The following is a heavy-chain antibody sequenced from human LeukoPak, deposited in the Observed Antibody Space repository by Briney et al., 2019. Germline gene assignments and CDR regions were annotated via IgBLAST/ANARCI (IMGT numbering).Heavy chain of an antibody. Sequence: PSETLSLTCTVSGGSISSGGYYWSWIRQHPGKGLEWIGYIYYSGSTYYNPSLKSRVTISVDTSKNQFSLRLTSVTAADTAVYYCATPSSGYKIDALDVWGQGTVVAVSS. CDR3: ATPSSGYKIDALDV. CDR2: IYYSGST. D-gene: IGHD3-22*01. J-gene: IGHJ3*01. V-gene: IGHV4-31*03. CDR1: GGSISSGGYY.